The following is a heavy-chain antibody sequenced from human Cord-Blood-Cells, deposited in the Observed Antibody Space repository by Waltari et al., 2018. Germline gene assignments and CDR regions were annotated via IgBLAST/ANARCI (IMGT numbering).Heavy chain of an antibody. CDR2: IYYRGST. J-gene: IGHJ3*02. CDR1: GGSISSSSYY. Sequence: QLQLQESGPGLVKPSETLSLTCTVSGGSISSSSYYWGWIRQPPGKGLEWIGSIYYRGSTYHNPTLKSRVTISVDTSKNQFSLKLSSVTAADTAVYYCARRLVVVTAIPNDAFDIWGQGTMVTVSS. CDR3: ARRLVVVTAIPNDAFDI. D-gene: IGHD2-21*02. V-gene: IGHV4-39*01.